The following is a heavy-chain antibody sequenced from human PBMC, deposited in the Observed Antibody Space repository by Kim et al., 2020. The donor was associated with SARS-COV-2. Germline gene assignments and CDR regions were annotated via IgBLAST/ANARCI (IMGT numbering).Heavy chain of an antibody. CDR2: IYYSGST. V-gene: IGHV4-39*01. D-gene: IGHD4-17*01. Sequence: SETLSLTCTVSGGSISSSSYYWGWIRQPPGKGLEWIGSIYYSGSTYYNPSLKSRVTISVDTSKNQFSLKLSSVTAADTAVYYCARQGPRRGYGDYINWGQGTLVTVSS. J-gene: IGHJ4*02. CDR3: ARQGPRRGYGDYIN. CDR1: GGSISSSSYY.